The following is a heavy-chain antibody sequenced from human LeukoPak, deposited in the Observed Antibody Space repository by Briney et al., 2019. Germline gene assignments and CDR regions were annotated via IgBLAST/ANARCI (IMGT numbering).Heavy chain of an antibody. V-gene: IGHV1-69*05. J-gene: IGHJ3*02. D-gene: IGHD6-19*01. CDR1: GGTFSSYA. CDR2: IIPIFGTA. Sequence: ASVKVSCKASGGTFSSYAISWVRQAPGQGLEWMGGIIPIFGTASYAQKLQGRVTMTTDTSTGTAYMELRSLRSDDTAVYYCAREFIKAVADVDAFDIWGQGTMVTVSS. CDR3: AREFIKAVADVDAFDI.